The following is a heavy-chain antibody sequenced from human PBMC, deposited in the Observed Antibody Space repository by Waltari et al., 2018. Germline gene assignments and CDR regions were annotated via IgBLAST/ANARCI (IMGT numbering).Heavy chain of an antibody. V-gene: IGHV3-48*04. J-gene: IGHJ4*02. D-gene: IGHD3-10*01. CDR1: GFTFSSYS. CDR3: ARRSNYFDY. CDR2: ISSSSSTI. Sequence: EVQLVESGGGLVQPGGSLRLSCADSGFTFSSYSMNWVRQAPGKGLEWVSYISSSSSTIYYADSVKGRFTISRDNAKNSLYLQMNSLRAEDTAMYYCARRSNYFDYWGQGTLVTVSS.